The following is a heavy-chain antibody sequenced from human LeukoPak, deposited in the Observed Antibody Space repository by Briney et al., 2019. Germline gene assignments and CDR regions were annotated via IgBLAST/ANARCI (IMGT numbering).Heavy chain of an antibody. CDR1: GYSFTSYW. D-gene: IGHD5-12*01. CDR2: IFPGDPDT. Sequence: GESLKISCQGSGYSFTSYWIGWVRQMPGKDLEWMGIIFPGDPDTRYSPSFQGQVTISADKSISTAYLQWSSLKASDTAMYYCARQRGHSDYYFDYWGQGTLVTVST. V-gene: IGHV5-51*01. CDR3: ARQRGHSDYYFDY. J-gene: IGHJ4*02.